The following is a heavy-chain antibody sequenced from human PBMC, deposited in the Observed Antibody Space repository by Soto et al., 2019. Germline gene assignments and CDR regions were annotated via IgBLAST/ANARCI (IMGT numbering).Heavy chain of an antibody. V-gene: IGHV1-3*01. CDR3: ARDLGFGLSDY. Sequence: ASVKVSCKASGYTFTSYAMHWVRQAPGQRLEWMGWINAGNGNTKYSQKFQGRVTITRDTSASTAYMELSGLRSEDTAVYSCARDLGFGLSDYWGQGSLVTISS. J-gene: IGHJ4*02. D-gene: IGHD3-10*01. CDR2: INAGNGNT. CDR1: GYTFTSYA.